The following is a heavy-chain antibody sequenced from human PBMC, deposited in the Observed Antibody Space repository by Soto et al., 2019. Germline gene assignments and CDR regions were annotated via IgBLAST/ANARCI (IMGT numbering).Heavy chain of an antibody. Sequence: ASVKVSCKASGYTFTSYGISWVRQAPGQGLEWMGWISAYNGNTNYAQKLQGRVTMTTDTSTSTAYMELRSLRSDDTAVYYCAREQWFGERSPTSYYGMDVWGQGTTVTVSS. CDR2: ISAYNGNT. CDR3: AREQWFGERSPTSYYGMDV. CDR1: GYTFTSYG. J-gene: IGHJ6*02. D-gene: IGHD3-10*01. V-gene: IGHV1-18*01.